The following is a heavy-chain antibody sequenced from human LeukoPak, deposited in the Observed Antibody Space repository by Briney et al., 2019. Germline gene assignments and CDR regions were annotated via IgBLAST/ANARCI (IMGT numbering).Heavy chain of an antibody. V-gene: IGHV3-7*03. J-gene: IGHJ4*02. CDR3: AKDQSSSTYFDY. CDR1: GLILRSYW. D-gene: IGHD6-6*01. Sequence: GGSLRLSCEASGLILRSYWMSWVRQVPGKGLEWVANIKQDGSEKYNVDSVKGRFIISRDNSKNTLYLQMNSLRAEDTAVYYCAKDQSSSTYFDYWGQGTLVTVSS. CDR2: IKQDGSEK.